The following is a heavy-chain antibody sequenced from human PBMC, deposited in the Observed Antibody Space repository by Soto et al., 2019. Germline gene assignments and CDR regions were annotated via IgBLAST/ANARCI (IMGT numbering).Heavy chain of an antibody. CDR2: ISYDGSNK. V-gene: IGHV3-30*18. J-gene: IGHJ4*02. D-gene: IGHD5-18*01. CDR3: AKDHRGYSYGAIDY. CDR1: GFTFSSYG. Sequence: GGSLRLSCAASGFTFSSYGMHWVRQAPGKGLEWVAVISYDGSNKYYADSVKVRFTISRDNSKNTLYLQMNSLRAEDTAVYYCAKDHRGYSYGAIDYWGQGTLVTVSS.